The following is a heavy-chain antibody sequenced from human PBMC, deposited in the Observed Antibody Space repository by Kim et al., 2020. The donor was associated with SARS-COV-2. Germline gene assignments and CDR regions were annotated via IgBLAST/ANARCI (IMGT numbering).Heavy chain of an antibody. CDR1: GFTFSIYA. CDR3: AKDRDPITMVRGVIIRPPFDY. CDR2: ISDSGGST. V-gene: IGHV3-23*01. J-gene: IGHJ4*02. Sequence: GGSLRLSCAASGFTFSIYAMTWVRQAPGKGLEWVSVISDSGGSTYYADSVKGRFTISRDNSKNTLYLQMNSLRAEDTAVYYCAKDRDPITMVRGVIIRPPFDYWGQGTLVTVSS. D-gene: IGHD3-10*01.